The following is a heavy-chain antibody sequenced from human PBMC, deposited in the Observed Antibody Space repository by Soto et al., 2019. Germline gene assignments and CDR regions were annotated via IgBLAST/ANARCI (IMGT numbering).Heavy chain of an antibody. CDR2: IIPILGIA. J-gene: IGHJ6*02. CDR1: GGTFSSYT. D-gene: IGHD3-22*01. V-gene: IGHV1-69*02. Sequence: GASVKVSCKASGGTFSSYTISWVRQAPGQGLEWMGRIIPILGIANYAQKFQGRVTITADKSTSTAYMELSSLRSEDTAVYYCATGYYYDSSGYYWPDGMDVWGQGTTVTVSS. CDR3: ATGYYYDSSGYYWPDGMDV.